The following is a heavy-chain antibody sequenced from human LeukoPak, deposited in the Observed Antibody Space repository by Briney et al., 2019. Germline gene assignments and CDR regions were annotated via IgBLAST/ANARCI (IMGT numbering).Heavy chain of an antibody. CDR2: ISSSSSYI. V-gene: IGHV3-21*01. Sequence: GGSLRLSCAASGFTFSSYAMSWVRQAPGKGLEWVSSISSSSSYIYYADSVEGRFTISRDNAKNSLCLQMNSLRAEDTAVYYCARVLYGANYYYYMDVWGKGTTVTVSS. CDR3: ARVLYGANYYYYMDV. CDR1: GFTFSSYA. J-gene: IGHJ6*03. D-gene: IGHD4-17*01.